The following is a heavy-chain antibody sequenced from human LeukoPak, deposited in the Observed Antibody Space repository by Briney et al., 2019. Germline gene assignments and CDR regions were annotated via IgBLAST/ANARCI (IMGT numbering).Heavy chain of an antibody. V-gene: IGHV3-74*01. CDR2: INSDGSST. CDR3: ARDSVSYDYVWGSYRSRYYFDY. D-gene: IGHD3-16*02. J-gene: IGHJ4*02. Sequence: GGSLRLSCAASGFTFSSYWMHWVRQAPGKGLVWVSRINSDGSSTSYADSVKGRFTISRDNAKNTLYLQMNSLRAEDTAVYYCARDSVSYDYVWGSYRSRYYFDYWGRGTLVTVSS. CDR1: GFTFSSYW.